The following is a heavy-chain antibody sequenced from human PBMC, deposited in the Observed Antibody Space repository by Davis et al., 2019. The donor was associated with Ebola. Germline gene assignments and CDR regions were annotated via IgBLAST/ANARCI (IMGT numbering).Heavy chain of an antibody. V-gene: IGHV3-74*01. J-gene: IGHJ3*01. Sequence: GESLKISCAAAGFTFSSYWLHWVRQAPGKGLVWVSSINSDGSSKIYADSVRGRFTVSRDNAKGSVYLQMNSLRGNDTAFYYCARVDGSSAFDLWGQGTLVTVSS. D-gene: IGHD3-10*01. CDR1: GFTFSSYW. CDR3: ARVDGSSAFDL. CDR2: INSDGSSK.